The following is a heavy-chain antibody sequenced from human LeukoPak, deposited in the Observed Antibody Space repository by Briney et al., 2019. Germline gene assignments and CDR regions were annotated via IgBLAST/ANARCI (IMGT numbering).Heavy chain of an antibody. CDR3: ARGDYYDSSGYYYYFDY. CDR2: IYTSGST. D-gene: IGHD3-22*01. Sequence: PSETLSLTCTVSGGSISSGSYYWSWIRQPAGKGLEWIGRIYTSGSTNYNPSLKSRVTISVDTSKNQFSLKLSSVTAADTAVYYCARGDYYDSSGYYYYFDYWGQGTLVTVSS. CDR1: GGSISSGSYY. V-gene: IGHV4-61*02. J-gene: IGHJ4*02.